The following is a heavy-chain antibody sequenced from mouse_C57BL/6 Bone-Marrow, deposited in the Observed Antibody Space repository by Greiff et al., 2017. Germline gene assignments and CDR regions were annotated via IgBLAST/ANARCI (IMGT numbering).Heavy chain of an antibody. J-gene: IGHJ1*03. CDR1: GYTFTSYW. Sequence: QVQLQQPGAELVKPGASVKLSCKASGYTFTSYWMHWVKQRPGQGLEWIGMIHPNSGSTNYNEKFKSKATLTVDKSSSTAYMQLSSLTSEDSAVYYCARYRGGHWYFDVWGTGTTVTVSS. CDR2: IHPNSGST. CDR3: ARYRGGHWYFDV. D-gene: IGHD2-14*01. V-gene: IGHV1-64*01.